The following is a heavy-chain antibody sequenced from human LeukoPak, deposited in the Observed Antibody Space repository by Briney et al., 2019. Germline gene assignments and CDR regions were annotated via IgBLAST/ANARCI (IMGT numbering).Heavy chain of an antibody. J-gene: IGHJ5*02. D-gene: IGHD2-21*02. CDR1: GGSIISGSYY. CDR2: IYYGGTT. Sequence: SETLSLTCTVSGGSIISGSYYWGWIRQPPGRGLEWVGTIYYGGTTYYNPSLKSRVTISVDTSKNQFSLKLSFVTAADTAVYYCARGVVTPLGWFDRWGQGTLVSVSS. CDR3: ARGVVTPLGWFDR. V-gene: IGHV4-39*07.